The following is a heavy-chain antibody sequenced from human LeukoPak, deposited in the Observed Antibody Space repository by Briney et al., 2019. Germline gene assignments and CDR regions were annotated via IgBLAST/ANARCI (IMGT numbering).Heavy chain of an antibody. J-gene: IGHJ4*02. V-gene: IGHV4-59*08. CDR2: IYYSGST. D-gene: IGHD5-24*01. CDR1: LGTLCSYH. Sequence: SETLSHTRTVSLGTLCSYHLSWIRQPPGTGLEWIGYIYYSGSTNYNPSLKSRVTISVDTSKNQFSLKLSSVTAADTAVYYCARLIDRRDGYNYVDYWGQGTLVTVSS. CDR3: ARLIDRRDGYNYVDY.